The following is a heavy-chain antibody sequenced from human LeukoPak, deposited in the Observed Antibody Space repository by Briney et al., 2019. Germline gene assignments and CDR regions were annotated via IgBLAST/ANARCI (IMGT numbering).Heavy chain of an antibody. J-gene: IGHJ6*03. CDR1: GFTFISYA. Sequence: GTSLRLSCAASGFTFISYAIHWVRQAPGKGLEWVAVISYDGNHKYYADSVKGRFTISRDNSKNTLFLQMNSLRADDTAVYYCAKDSTMVFFFYYMDVWGKGTTVTVSS. D-gene: IGHD3-10*01. V-gene: IGHV3-30*04. CDR3: AKDSTMVFFFYYMDV. CDR2: ISYDGNHK.